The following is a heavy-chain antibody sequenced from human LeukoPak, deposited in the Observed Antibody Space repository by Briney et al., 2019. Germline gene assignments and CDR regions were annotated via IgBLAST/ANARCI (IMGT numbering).Heavy chain of an antibody. Sequence: AGGSLRLSCATSGFTLSSYSMNWVRQAPGKGLEWVANIRHDGSQTYYLDSVKGRFTISRDNAKNEVYLEMNNLRGADTAVYYCATGANLFQFWGQGTLVTVSS. J-gene: IGHJ4*02. CDR3: ATGANLFQF. V-gene: IGHV3-7*01. CDR1: GFTLSSYS. D-gene: IGHD1-14*01. CDR2: IRHDGSQT.